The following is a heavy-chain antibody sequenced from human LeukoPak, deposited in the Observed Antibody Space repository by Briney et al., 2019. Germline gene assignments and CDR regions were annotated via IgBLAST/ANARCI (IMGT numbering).Heavy chain of an antibody. J-gene: IGHJ4*02. V-gene: IGHV3-7*01. CDR1: GFTFSSYW. D-gene: IGHD3-3*01. CDR3: TGISLRENLDY. Sequence: GGSLRLSCAASGFTFSSYWMSWVRQAPGKGLEWVANMNRDGSEKNYVDSIKGRFTISRDNAANSLYLQMNSLRVEDTAVYYCTGISLRENLDYWGQGTLVTVSS. CDR2: MNRDGSEK.